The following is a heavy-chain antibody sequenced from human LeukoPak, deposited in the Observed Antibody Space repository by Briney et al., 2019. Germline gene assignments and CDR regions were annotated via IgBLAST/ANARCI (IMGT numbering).Heavy chain of an antibody. CDR3: ARAYSGGWYGYYFDY. D-gene: IGHD6-19*01. Sequence: GGSLRLSCAASGFTFSTYGMSWVRLAPGKGLEWVSAISGSGAGTYYADSVRGRFTISRDNAKNTLYLQMNSLRAEDTAVYYCARAYSGGWYGYYFDYWGQGTLVTVSS. V-gene: IGHV3-23*01. CDR1: GFTFSTYG. CDR2: ISGSGAGT. J-gene: IGHJ4*02.